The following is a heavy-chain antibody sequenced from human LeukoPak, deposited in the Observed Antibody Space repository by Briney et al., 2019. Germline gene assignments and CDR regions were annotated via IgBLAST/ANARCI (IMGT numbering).Heavy chain of an antibody. J-gene: IGHJ1*01. D-gene: IGHD2-2*01. CDR1: GFTFSSYA. CDR3: AKDQTGYCSSTSCYSYFQH. CDR2: ISYDGSNK. V-gene: IGHV3-30-3*01. Sequence: GGSLRLSCAASGFTFSSYAMHWVRQAPGKGLEWVAVISYDGSNKYYADSVKGRFTISRDNSKNTLYLQMNSLRAEDTAVYYCAKDQTGYCSSTSCYSYFQHWGQGTLVTVSS.